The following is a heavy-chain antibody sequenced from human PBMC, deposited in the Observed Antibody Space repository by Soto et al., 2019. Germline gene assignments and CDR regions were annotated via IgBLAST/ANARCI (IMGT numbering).Heavy chain of an antibody. CDR3: ARGVVSTGYFDY. J-gene: IGHJ4*02. CDR2: SRDKVHSHTT. D-gene: IGHD5-12*01. Sequence: EVQLAESGGGLVQPRGSLRLSCAASGFTFSDHYMDWVRQAPGKGLEWVGRSRDKVHSHTTEYAASVKGRFTISRGDSENSLYLQMNSLKTEDTAVYYCARGVVSTGYFDYWGQGTLVTVSS. V-gene: IGHV3-72*01. CDR1: GFTFSDHY.